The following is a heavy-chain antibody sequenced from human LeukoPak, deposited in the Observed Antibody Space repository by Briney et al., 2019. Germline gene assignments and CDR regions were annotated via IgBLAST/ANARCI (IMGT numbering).Heavy chain of an antibody. CDR3: AIAVEVGSYDILTGSHYYGMDV. V-gene: IGHV4-59*12. Sequence: PSETLSLTCTVSGGSISSYYWSWIRQPPGKGLEWIGYIYYSGSTNYNPSLKSRVTISVDKSKNQFSLKLSSVTAADTAVYYCAIAVEVGSYDILTGSHYYGMDVWGQGTTVTVSS. CDR2: IYYSGST. D-gene: IGHD3-9*01. J-gene: IGHJ6*02. CDR1: GGSISSYY.